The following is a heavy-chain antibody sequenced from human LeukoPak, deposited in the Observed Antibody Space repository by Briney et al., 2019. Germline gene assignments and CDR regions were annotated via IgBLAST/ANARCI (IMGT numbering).Heavy chain of an antibody. CDR2: IDWNDNK. CDR3: ARSEMTTVTTGAFDI. V-gene: IGHV2-70*04. J-gene: IGHJ3*02. CDR1: GFSLSTHKIR. Sequence: QTLTLTRTFSGFSLSTHKIRVSWFRQPPGKALEWLARIDWNDNKLYSTSLETRLTISMDTSKNQVVLTMTNMDPVDTATYYCARSEMTTVTTGAFDIWGQGTVVTVSS. D-gene: IGHD4-17*01.